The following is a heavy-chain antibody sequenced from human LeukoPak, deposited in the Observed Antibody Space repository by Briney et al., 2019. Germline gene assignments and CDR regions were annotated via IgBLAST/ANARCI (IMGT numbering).Heavy chain of an antibody. V-gene: IGHV3-30*18. CDR2: ISYDGSNK. D-gene: IGHD4-17*01. J-gene: IGHJ3*02. CDR1: GFTFSSYG. CDR3: AKMRTPTAHSGDAFDI. Sequence: GGSLRLSCAASGFTFSSYGIHWVRQAPSKGLEWVAVISYDGSNKYYVDSVKGRFTISRDNSKNTLNLQMNSLRAEDTAVYYCAKMRTPTAHSGDAFDIWGQGTMVTVSS.